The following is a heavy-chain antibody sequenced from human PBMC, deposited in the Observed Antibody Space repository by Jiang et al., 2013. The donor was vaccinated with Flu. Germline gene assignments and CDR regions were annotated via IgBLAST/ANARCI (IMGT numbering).Heavy chain of an antibody. J-gene: IGHJ4*02. CDR2: VFWRSGTA. D-gene: IGHD3-10*01. V-gene: IGHV3-9*01. CDR1: GITLDDYA. Sequence: VQLLESGGGLVQPGRSLRLSCVASGITLDDYAFHWVRQAPGKGLEWVSGVFWRSGTAGYADSVKGRFTSSRDKAKNSLYLQMNSLRAEDTAVYYCVRDATPGGADYWGQGTPGHRLL. CDR3: VRDATPGGADY.